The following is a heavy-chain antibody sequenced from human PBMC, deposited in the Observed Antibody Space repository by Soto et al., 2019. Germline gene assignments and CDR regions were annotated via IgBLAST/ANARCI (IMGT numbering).Heavy chain of an antibody. CDR3: ARRLRQSGNSWDSGAFAI. CDR2: IYWDDDK. J-gene: IGHJ3*02. V-gene: IGHV2-5*02. D-gene: IGHD1-1*01. Sequence: QITLQESAPVLVRPTETLTLTCTYSGFSLSTSGVGVGWVRQSAGKALEWLAGIYWDDDKRYMPSLENRLTIRKDTSRTQVVLARAHMLPMDTGTYYCARRLRQSGNSWDSGAFAIWGHGTVVAVS. CDR1: GFSLSTSGVG.